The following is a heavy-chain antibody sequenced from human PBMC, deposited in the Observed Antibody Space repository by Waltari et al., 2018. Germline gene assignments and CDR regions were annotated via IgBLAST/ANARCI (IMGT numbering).Heavy chain of an antibody. CDR3: AKDTEYSSSGVFDY. Sequence: EVQLVESGGGLVQPGRSLRLSCAASGFTFDDYAMHWVRQAPGKGLEWVSGISWNSGSIGYADSVKGRFTISRDNAKNSLYLQMNSLRAEDMALYYCAKDTEYSSSGVFDYWGQGTLVTVSS. V-gene: IGHV3-9*03. D-gene: IGHD6-6*01. J-gene: IGHJ4*02. CDR1: GFTFDDYA. CDR2: ISWNSGSI.